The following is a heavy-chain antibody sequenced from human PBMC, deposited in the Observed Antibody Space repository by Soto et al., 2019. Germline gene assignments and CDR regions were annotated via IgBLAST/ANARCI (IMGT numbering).Heavy chain of an antibody. V-gene: IGHV5-10-1*01. J-gene: IGHJ4*02. CDR3: ARQIYDSDTGPNFQYYFDS. Sequence: PGESLKLSFKGSGYSFAGYWITWVRQKPGKGLEWMGRIDPSDSQTYYSPSFRGHVTISVTKSITTVFLQWSSLRASDTAMYYCARQIYDSDTGPNFQYYFDSWGQGTPVTVSS. CDR2: IDPSDSQT. D-gene: IGHD3-22*01. CDR1: GYSFAGYW.